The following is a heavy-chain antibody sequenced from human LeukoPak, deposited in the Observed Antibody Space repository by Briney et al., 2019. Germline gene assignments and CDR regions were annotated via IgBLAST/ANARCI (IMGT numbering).Heavy chain of an antibody. D-gene: IGHD1-26*01. J-gene: IGHJ4*02. V-gene: IGHV3-11*05. Sequence: GGSLRLSCAASGFTFEDYGMHWVRQAPGKGLEWVSYISKSGGDTKYADSVKGRFTISRDNGKNSLYLQMNSLRADDTAVYYCARVRQSGSPLDYWGQGTLVTVSS. CDR1: GFTFEDYG. CDR3: ARVRQSGSPLDY. CDR2: ISKSGGDT.